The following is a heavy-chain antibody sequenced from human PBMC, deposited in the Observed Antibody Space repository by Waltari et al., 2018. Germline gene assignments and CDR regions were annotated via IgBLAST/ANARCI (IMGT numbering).Heavy chain of an antibody. CDR1: GYSISGSSYY. CDR3: ARHWKRSGYRFDP. V-gene: IGHV4-39*01. J-gene: IGHJ5*02. CDR2: VYYSGTT. Sequence: QLQLQESGPGLVKPSETLSLTCTVPGYSISGSSYYGGWIRQSPGKGLEWIGNVYYSGTTNYNPTLRSRVTISGDTSKNQFSLKLSSVTAADTAVYYCARHWKRSGYRFDPWGQGTLVTVSS. D-gene: IGHD5-12*01.